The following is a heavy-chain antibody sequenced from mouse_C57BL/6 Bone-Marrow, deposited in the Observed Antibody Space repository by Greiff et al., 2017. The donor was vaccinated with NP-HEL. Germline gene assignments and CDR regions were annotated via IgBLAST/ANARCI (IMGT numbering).Heavy chain of an antibody. J-gene: IGHJ3*01. CDR2: IDPSDSYT. CDR1: GYTFTSYW. D-gene: IGHD1-1*01. V-gene: IGHV1-69*01. Sequence: VQLQQPGAELVMPGASVKLSCKASGYTFTSYWMHWVKQRPGQGLEWIGEIDPSDSYTNYNQKFKGKSTLTVDKSSSTAYMQLSSLTSADSAVYSCARSVVLLLGFAYCRHGTLVTVSA. CDR3: ARSVVLLLGFAY.